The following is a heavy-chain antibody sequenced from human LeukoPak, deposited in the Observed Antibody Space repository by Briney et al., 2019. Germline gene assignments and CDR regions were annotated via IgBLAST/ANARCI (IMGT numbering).Heavy chain of an antibody. Sequence: GGSLRLSCAASGFSFNTYTMNWVRQAPGRGLEWVASISSTGSYIYYADSVRGRFTISRDNAENSLYLQMNNLRAEDTTAFYCPSPYSTSWNDAYDVWGQGTMVTVSS. J-gene: IGHJ3*01. CDR1: GFSFNTYT. V-gene: IGHV3-21*01. CDR3: PSPYSTSWNDAYDV. D-gene: IGHD6-13*01. CDR2: ISSTGSYI.